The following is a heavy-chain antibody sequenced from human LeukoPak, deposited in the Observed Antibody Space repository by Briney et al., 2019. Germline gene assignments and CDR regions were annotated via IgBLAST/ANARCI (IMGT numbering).Heavy chain of an antibody. CDR2: INPSGGST. Sequence: ASVKVSCKASGYTFTSYYMHLVRQAPGQGLEWMGIINPSGGSTSYAQKFQGRVTMTRDTSTSTVYMELSSLRSEDTAVYYCAREPSHDPKGCGFDYWGQGTLVTVSS. D-gene: IGHD2-21*01. V-gene: IGHV1-46*01. CDR1: GYTFTSYY. CDR3: AREPSHDPKGCGFDY. J-gene: IGHJ4*02.